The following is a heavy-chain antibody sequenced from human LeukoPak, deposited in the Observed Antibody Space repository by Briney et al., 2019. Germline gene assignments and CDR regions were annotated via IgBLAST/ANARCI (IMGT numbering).Heavy chain of an antibody. J-gene: IGHJ5*02. D-gene: IGHD3-9*01. CDR3: ARGLRYFDWLLSASWFVP. V-gene: IGHV4-30-4*01. Sequence: PSETLSLTCTVSGGSISSGDYYWSWIRQPPGKGLEWIGYIYYSGSTYYNPSLKSRVTISVDTSKNQFSLKLSSVTAADTAVYYCARGLRYFDWLLSASWFVPWGQGTLVTVSS. CDR2: IYYSGST. CDR1: GGSISSGDYY.